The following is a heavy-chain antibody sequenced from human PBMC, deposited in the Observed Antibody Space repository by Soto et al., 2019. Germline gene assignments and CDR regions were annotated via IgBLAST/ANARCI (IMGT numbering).Heavy chain of an antibody. D-gene: IGHD1-26*01. CDR1: GYTFTSYG. CDR3: ARSNSGSYGGRNWFDP. CDR2: ISAYNGNT. V-gene: IGHV1-18*04. J-gene: IGHJ5*02. Sequence: GASVKVSCKASGYTFTSYGISWVRQAPGQGLEWMGWISAYNGNTNYAQKLQGRVTMTTDTSTSTAYMELRSLRSDGTAVYYCARSNSGSYGGRNWFDPWGQGTLVTVSS.